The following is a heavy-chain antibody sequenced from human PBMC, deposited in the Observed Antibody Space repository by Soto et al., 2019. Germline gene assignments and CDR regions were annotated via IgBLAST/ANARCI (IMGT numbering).Heavy chain of an antibody. CDR3: ARDRRGVATTGLAWYFDL. V-gene: IGHV1-69*01. Sequence: QVQLVQSGAEVKKPGSSVKVSCKASGGTFSSYAISWVRQAPGQGLEWMGGIIPIFGTANYAQKFQGRVTITADESTSTAYMELSSLRSEDTAAYYRARDRRGVATTGLAWYFDLWGRGTLVTVSS. J-gene: IGHJ2*01. D-gene: IGHD5-12*01. CDR2: IIPIFGTA. CDR1: GGTFSSYA.